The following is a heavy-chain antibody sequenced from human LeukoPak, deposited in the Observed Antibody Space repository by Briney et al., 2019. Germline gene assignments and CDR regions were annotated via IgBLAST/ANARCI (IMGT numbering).Heavy chain of an antibody. J-gene: IGHJ5*02. Sequence: GASVKVSCKASGYTFTSYDINWVRQATGQGLEWMGWMNPNSGNTGYAQKFQGRVTMTRNTSISTAYMKLSSLRSEDTAVYYCARRRHPGTLTNWFDPWGQGTLVTVSS. V-gene: IGHV1-8*01. D-gene: IGHD6-13*01. CDR3: ARRRHPGTLTNWFDP. CDR2: MNPNSGNT. CDR1: GYTFTSYD.